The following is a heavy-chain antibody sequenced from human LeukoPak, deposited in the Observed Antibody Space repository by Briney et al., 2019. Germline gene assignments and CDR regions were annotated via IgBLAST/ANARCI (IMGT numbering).Heavy chain of an antibody. CDR1: GFTFSSYA. D-gene: IGHD1-26*01. J-gene: IGHJ4*02. V-gene: IGHV3-23*01. CDR2: ISGSGGST. Sequence: GGSLRLSCAASGFTFSSYAMSWVRQAPGKGLEWVSAISGSGGSTYYADSVKGRFTISRDNAKNSLYLQMNSLRAEDMALYYCAAVGATTFGWGQGTLVTVSS. CDR3: AAVGATTFG.